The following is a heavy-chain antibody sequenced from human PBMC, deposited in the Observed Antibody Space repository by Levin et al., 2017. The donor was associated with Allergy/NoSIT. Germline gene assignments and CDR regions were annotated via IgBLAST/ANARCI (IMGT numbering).Heavy chain of an antibody. V-gene: IGHV3-53*01. D-gene: IGHD2-15*01. J-gene: IGHJ4*02. CDR1: GFTVSNNY. Sequence: PGESLKISCAASGFTVSNNYMRWVRQAPGKGLEWVSLIYSGGTTYYADSVKGRFTISRDNSKNTVYLQMKSLRAEDTAVYYCARNRHCIGGRCYSVWDQGTLVTVSS. CDR3: ARNRHCIGGRCYSV. CDR2: IYSGGTT.